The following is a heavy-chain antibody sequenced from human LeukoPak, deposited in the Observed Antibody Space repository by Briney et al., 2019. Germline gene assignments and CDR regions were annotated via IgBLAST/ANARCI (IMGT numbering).Heavy chain of an antibody. CDR1: EFDFSSHA. CDR2: ISSSSSYI. J-gene: IGHJ6*02. Sequence: PGGSLRLSCAASEFDFSSHAMTWVRQAPGKGLEWVSSISSSSSYIYYADSVKGRFTISRDNAKNSLYLQMNSLRAEDTAVYYCAGDHAVGSYYYYGMDVWGQGTTVTVSS. V-gene: IGHV3-21*01. CDR3: AGDHAVGSYYYYGMDV.